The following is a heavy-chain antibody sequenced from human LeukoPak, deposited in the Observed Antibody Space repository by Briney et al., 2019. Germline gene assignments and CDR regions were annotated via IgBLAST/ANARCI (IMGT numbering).Heavy chain of an antibody. D-gene: IGHD3-9*01. CDR3: AKCLLRYFDWLLFSD. V-gene: IGHV3-23*01. Sequence: GGSLRLSCAASGFTFTNYAMAWVRQAPGKGLEWVSAISAGGANTYYADSVRGRFTISRDSSKNTLYLQMNSLRAEDTAIYYCAKCLLRYFDWLLFSDWGQGTLVTVSS. J-gene: IGHJ4*02. CDR1: GFTFTNYA. CDR2: ISAGGANT.